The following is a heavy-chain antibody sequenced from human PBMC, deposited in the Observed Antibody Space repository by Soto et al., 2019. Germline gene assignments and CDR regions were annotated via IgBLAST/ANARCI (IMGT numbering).Heavy chain of an antibody. J-gene: IGHJ6*02. D-gene: IGHD2-2*01. CDR2: ISAYNGNT. Sequence: ASVNVSCKASGYTFTSYGISWVRQAPGQGLEWMGWISAYNGNTNYAQKLQGRVTMTTDTSTSTAYMELRSLRSDDTAVYYCARYFIVVVPAAENYYGMDVWGQGTTVTVSS. CDR1: GYTFTSYG. CDR3: ARYFIVVVPAAENYYGMDV. V-gene: IGHV1-18*04.